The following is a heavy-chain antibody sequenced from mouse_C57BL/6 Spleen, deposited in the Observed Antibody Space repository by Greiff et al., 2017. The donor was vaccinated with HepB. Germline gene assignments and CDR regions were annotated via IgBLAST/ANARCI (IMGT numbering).Heavy chain of an antibody. V-gene: IGHV14-1*01. CDR3: THYDYDGFAY. J-gene: IGHJ3*01. CDR1: GFNIKDYY. Sequence: VQLQQSGAELVRPGASVKLSCTASGFNIKDYYMHWVKQRPEQGLEWIGRIDPEDGDTEYAPKFQGKATMTADKSSNTAYLKLRSLTSEDTAVYYCTHYDYDGFAYWGQGTLVTVSA. CDR2: IDPEDGDT. D-gene: IGHD2-4*01.